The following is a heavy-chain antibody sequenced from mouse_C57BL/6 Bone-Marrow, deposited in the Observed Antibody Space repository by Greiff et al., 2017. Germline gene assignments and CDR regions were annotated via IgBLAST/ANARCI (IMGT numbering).Heavy chain of an antibody. V-gene: IGHV5-12*01. CDR1: GFTFSDYY. CDR2: ISNGGGST. D-gene: IGHD1-1*01. Sequence: DVHLVESGGGLVQPGGSLKLSCAASGFTFSDYYMYWVRQTPEKRLEWVAYISNGGGSTYYPDTVKGRFTISRDNAKNTLYLQMSRLKSEDTAMYYCARHEILRSWFADWGQGTLVTVSA. CDR3: ARHEILRSWFAD. J-gene: IGHJ3*01.